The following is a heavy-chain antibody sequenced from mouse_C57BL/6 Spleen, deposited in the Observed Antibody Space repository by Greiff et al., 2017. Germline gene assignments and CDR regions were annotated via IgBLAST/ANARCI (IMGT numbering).Heavy chain of an antibody. CDR3: ASWGFAY. CDR2: INPSSGYT. Sequence: VKLQQSGAELARPGASVKMSCKASGYTFTSYTMHWVKQRPGQGLEWIGYINPSSGYTKYNQKFKDKATLTTDKSSSTAYMQLSSLTSEDSAVYYCASWGFAYWGQGTLVTVSA. J-gene: IGHJ3*01. CDR1: GYTFTSYT. V-gene: IGHV1-4*01.